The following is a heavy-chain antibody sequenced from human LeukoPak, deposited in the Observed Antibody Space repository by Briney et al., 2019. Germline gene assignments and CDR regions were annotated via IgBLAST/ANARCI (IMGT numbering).Heavy chain of an antibody. D-gene: IGHD6-13*01. Sequence: GSLRLSCAASGFTFSSYSMNWVRQAPGKGLEWVSSISSSSSYIYYADSVKGRFTISRDNAKNSLYLQMNSLRAEDTAVYYCARPAGAGWFDPWGQGTLVTVSS. J-gene: IGHJ5*02. CDR3: ARPAGAGWFDP. V-gene: IGHV3-21*01. CDR2: ISSSSSYI. CDR1: GFTFSSYS.